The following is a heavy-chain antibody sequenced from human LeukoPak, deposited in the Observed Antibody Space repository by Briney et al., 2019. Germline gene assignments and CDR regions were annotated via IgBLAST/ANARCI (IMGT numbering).Heavy chain of an antibody. V-gene: IGHV1-18*01. Sequence: ASVKVSCKASGYTFTSYGISWVRQAPGQGLEWMGWISAYNGNTNYAQKLQGRVTMTTDTSTSTAYMELRSLRSDDTTVYYCASEGNEYCGGDCWDWGQGTLVTVSS. CDR3: ASEGNEYCGGDCWD. CDR2: ISAYNGNT. D-gene: IGHD2-21*02. CDR1: GYTFTSYG. J-gene: IGHJ4*02.